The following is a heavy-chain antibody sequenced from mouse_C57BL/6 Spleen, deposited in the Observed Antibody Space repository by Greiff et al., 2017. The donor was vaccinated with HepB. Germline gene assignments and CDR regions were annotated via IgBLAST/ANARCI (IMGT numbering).Heavy chain of an antibody. CDR2: INPNNGGT. V-gene: IGHV1-22*01. CDR3: ARTGNLLSGLMDY. Sequence: EVKLQESGPELVKPGASVKMSCKASGYTFTDYNMHWVKQSHGKSLEWIGYINPNNGGTSYNQKFKGKATLTVNKSSSTAYMELRSLTSEDSAVYYCARTGNLLSGLMDYWGQGTSVTVSS. CDR1: GYTFTDYN. J-gene: IGHJ4*01. D-gene: IGHD2-1*01.